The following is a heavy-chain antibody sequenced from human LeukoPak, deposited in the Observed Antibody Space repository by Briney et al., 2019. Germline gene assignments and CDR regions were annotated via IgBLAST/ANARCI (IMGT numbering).Heavy chain of an antibody. J-gene: IGHJ4*02. CDR2: IYYSGST. CDR3: ARFQYYYGSGSYLDY. Sequence: PSETLSLTCTVSGGSISSYYWSWIRQPPGKGLEWIGYIYYSGSTNYNPSLKSRVTISVDTSKNQFSRKLSSVTAADTAVYYCARFQYYYGSGSYLDYWGQGTLVTVSS. V-gene: IGHV4-59*08. CDR1: GGSISSYY. D-gene: IGHD3-10*01.